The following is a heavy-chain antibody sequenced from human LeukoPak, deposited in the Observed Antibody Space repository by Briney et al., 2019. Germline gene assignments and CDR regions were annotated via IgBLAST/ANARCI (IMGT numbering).Heavy chain of an antibody. V-gene: IGHV4-34*01. CDR3: ARGAPLVAARRSNWFDP. CDR2: INHSGSA. Sequence: SETLSLTCAVYGGSFSGYYWSWIRQPPGKGLEWIGEINHSGSANYNPSLKSRVTISVDTSKNQFSLKLSSVTAADTAVYYCARGAPLVAARRSNWFDPWGQGTLVTVSS. J-gene: IGHJ5*02. D-gene: IGHD2-15*01. CDR1: GGSFSGYY.